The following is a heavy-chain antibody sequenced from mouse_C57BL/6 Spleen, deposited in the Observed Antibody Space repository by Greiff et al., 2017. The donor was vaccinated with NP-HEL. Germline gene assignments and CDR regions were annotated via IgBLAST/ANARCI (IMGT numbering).Heavy chain of an antibody. J-gene: IGHJ2*01. CDR1: GYTFTSYW. CDR3: ARNNDGYYLDY. Sequence: VQLQQPGAELVKPGASVKLSCKASGYTFTSYWMHWVKQRPGQGLEWIGMIHPNSGSTNYNEKFKSKATLTVDKSSSTAYMQLSSLTSEDSAVYYCARNNDGYYLDYWGQGTTLTVSS. CDR2: IHPNSGST. V-gene: IGHV1-64*01. D-gene: IGHD2-3*01.